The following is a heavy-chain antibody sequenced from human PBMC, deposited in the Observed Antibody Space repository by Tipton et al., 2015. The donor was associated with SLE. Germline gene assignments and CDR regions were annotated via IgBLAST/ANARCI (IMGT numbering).Heavy chain of an antibody. CDR3: AVLGSGSRTHFDY. CDR1: GGSFSDYY. J-gene: IGHJ4*02. CDR2: INHRGST. D-gene: IGHD3-10*01. V-gene: IGHV4-34*01. Sequence: AGLVKPSETLSLTCAVSGGSFSDYYWTWIRQTPGKGVERIGEINHRGSTNYNPSLKSRVTISVDTSKNQFSRRLSSVTAADTAVYYCAVLGSGSRTHFDYWGQGTLVTVSS.